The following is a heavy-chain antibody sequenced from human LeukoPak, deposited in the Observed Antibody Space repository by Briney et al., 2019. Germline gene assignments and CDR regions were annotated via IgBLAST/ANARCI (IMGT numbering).Heavy chain of an antibody. Sequence: PSETLSLTCALTGGSLSTNTWWSWVGQAPGKGLEWIGEVYHTGSTNYNPSLRSRVTISVDKSKNQFSLRVNSVTAADTAIYYCSVLKDGDWGQGTLVTVSS. CDR2: VYHTGST. D-gene: IGHD3-10*01. CDR3: SVLKDGD. V-gene: IGHV4-4*02. CDR1: GGSLSTNTW. J-gene: IGHJ4*02.